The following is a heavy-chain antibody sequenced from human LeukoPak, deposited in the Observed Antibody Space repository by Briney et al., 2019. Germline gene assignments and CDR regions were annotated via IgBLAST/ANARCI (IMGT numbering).Heavy chain of an antibody. CDR3: ARNQVYTAMALIDY. D-gene: IGHD5-18*01. J-gene: IGHJ4*02. V-gene: IGHV1-18*01. CDR2: ISAYNGNT. Sequence: GASVKVSCKASGYTFTSYGISWVRQAPGQGLEWMGWISAYNGNTNYAQKLQGRATMTTDTSTSTAYMELRSLRSDDTAVYYCARNQVYTAMALIDYWGQGTLVTVSS. CDR1: GYTFTSYG.